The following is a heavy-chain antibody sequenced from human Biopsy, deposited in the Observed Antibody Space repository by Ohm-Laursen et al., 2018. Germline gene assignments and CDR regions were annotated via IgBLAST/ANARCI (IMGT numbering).Heavy chain of an antibody. V-gene: IGHV3-7*01. CDR2: IKQDGSEE. D-gene: IGHD2-2*01. J-gene: IGHJ5*01. CDR1: GFTFGSYW. CDR3: ARESSTSGRVRVDS. Sequence: SLRLSCAASGFTFGSYWMTWVRQAPGKGLEWVANIKQDGSEEYYVDSVKGRFTISRDNANNSLYLQVNSLRAEVTAVYFCARESSTSGRVRVDSWGQGTLVTVSS.